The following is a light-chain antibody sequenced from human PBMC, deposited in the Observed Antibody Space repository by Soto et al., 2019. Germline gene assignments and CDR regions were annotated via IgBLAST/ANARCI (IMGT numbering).Light chain of an antibody. CDR3: QVWDSGSDSSGV. V-gene: IGLV3-21*04. CDR1: NIGSKS. Sequence: SYELTQPPSVSVAPGKTARITCGGNNIGSKSVHWYQQKPGQAPVLVIYYDSDRPSGIPERFSGANSGNTATLTISRVEAGDEADYYCQVWDSGSDSSGVFGGGTKLTVL. CDR2: YDS. J-gene: IGLJ2*01.